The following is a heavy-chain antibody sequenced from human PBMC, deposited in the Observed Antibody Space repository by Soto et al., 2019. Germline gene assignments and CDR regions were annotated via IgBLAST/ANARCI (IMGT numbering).Heavy chain of an antibody. D-gene: IGHD3-22*01. CDR2: ISGSGGST. CDR3: AKDTYYYDSSGYYY. J-gene: IGHJ4*02. Sequence: GGSLRLSCAASGFTFSSYAMSWVRQAPGKGLEWVSAISGSGGSTYYADSVKGRFTISRDNSKNTLCLQMNSLRAEDTAVYYCAKDTYYYDSSGYYYWGQGTLVTVSS. CDR1: GFTFSSYA. V-gene: IGHV3-23*01.